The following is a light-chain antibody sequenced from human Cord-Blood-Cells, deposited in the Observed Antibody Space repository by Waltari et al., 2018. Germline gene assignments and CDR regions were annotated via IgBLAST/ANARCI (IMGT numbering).Light chain of an antibody. V-gene: IGLV3-19*01. J-gene: IGLJ2*01. Sequence: SSELTQDPAASVALGQTVRITCQGDSLRSYYASWYQQKPGQAPVLVIYGKNNRPSGIPDRFSGSSSGNTASLTITGAQAEDEADYYCNSRDSSGNPPVVFGGGTKLTVL. CDR2: GKN. CDR3: NSRDSSGNPPVV. CDR1: SLRSYY.